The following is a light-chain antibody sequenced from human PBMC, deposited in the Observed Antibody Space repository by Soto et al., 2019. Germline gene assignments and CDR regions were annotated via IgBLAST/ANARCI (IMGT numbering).Light chain of an antibody. CDR2: SAF. Sequence: EIVLTQSPGTLSLSPGERGTLSCRASQSVSSNYLAWYQQKPGQAPRLLIYSAFSRATGIPDMFSGSGSGTDFSLTISRLEPADFAVYYCRYYGSSPWTFGQGTKVEIK. CDR3: RYYGSSPWT. V-gene: IGKV3-20*01. J-gene: IGKJ1*01. CDR1: QSVSSNY.